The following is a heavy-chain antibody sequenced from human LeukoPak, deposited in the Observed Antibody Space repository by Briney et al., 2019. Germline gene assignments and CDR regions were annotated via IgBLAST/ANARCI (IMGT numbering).Heavy chain of an antibody. CDR1: GYTFTAYS. D-gene: IGHD2/OR15-2a*01. CDR3: ASRRTVHSNGLDL. V-gene: IGHV1-2*02. Sequence: ASVKVSCKASGYTFTAYSMHWVRQAPGQGLEWMGWINPNNGGTNYAQKFQGRVTMTRDTSISTAYMEVSGLKSDDTAVYYCASRRTVHSNGLDLRGQGTTVIVSS. CDR2: INPNNGGT. J-gene: IGHJ6*02.